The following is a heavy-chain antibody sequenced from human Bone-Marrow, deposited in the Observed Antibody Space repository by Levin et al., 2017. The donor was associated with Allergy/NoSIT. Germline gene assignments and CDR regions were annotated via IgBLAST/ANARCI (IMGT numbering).Heavy chain of an antibody. D-gene: IGHD1-14*01. Sequence: PGGSLRLSCAASGFSFSDYWMSWVRQVPGKGLEWVANIKQDGSEKKYVDSVKGRFTISRDNARNSLDLQMNSLRAEDTAVYYCATRRAERWGQGTLVTVSS. CDR1: GFSFSDYW. J-gene: IGHJ4*02. V-gene: IGHV3-7*01. CDR3: ATRRAER. CDR2: IKQDGSEK.